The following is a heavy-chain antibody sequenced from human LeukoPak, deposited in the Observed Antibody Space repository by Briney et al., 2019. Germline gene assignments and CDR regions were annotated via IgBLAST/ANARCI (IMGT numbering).Heavy chain of an antibody. Sequence: SETLSLTCTVSGGSISSSSYYWGWIRQPPGKGLEWIGSIYYSGSTYYNPSLKSRVTISVYTSKNQFSLKLSSVTAADTAVYYCARPGASGDYIDYWGQGTLVTVSS. J-gene: IGHJ4*02. D-gene: IGHD3-10*01. CDR3: ARPGASGDYIDY. CDR1: GGSISSSSYY. V-gene: IGHV4-39*01. CDR2: IYYSGST.